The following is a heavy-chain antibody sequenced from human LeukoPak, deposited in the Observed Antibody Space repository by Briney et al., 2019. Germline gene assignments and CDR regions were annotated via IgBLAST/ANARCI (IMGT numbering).Heavy chain of an antibody. CDR1: GYSFTTYW. Sequence: GESLKISCKGSGYSFTTYWTGWVRQMSGKGLEWMGIIHPGDSDTRYSPSFQGQVTISADKSISTAYLQWSSLKASDSAMYYCARSASGWGFDDWGQGTLVTVSS. CDR2: IHPGDSDT. J-gene: IGHJ4*02. D-gene: IGHD6-19*01. CDR3: ARSASGWGFDD. V-gene: IGHV5-51*01.